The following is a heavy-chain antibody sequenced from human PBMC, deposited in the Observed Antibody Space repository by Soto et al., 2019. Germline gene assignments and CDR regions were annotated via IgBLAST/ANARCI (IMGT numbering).Heavy chain of an antibody. V-gene: IGHV3-53*01. CDR1: GFSVSTSH. D-gene: IGHD6-19*01. Sequence: GGSLRLSCAAAGFSVSTSHISWVRQAPGKGLEWVSVIYSGGATHYAVSVKGRFTISRDNSKNTLYLQMNSLRAEDTAVYYCAKVPSIAVTVFDYWGQGILVTVSS. CDR2: IYSGGAT. J-gene: IGHJ4*02. CDR3: AKVPSIAVTVFDY.